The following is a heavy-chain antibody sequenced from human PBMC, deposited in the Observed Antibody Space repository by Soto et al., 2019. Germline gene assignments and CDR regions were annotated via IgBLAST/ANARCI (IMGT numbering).Heavy chain of an antibody. CDR2: INHSGST. CDR3: ARGRRGSSGWYYYYFGMDV. CDR1: GGSFSGYY. J-gene: IGHJ6*02. V-gene: IGHV4-34*01. Sequence: SETLSLTCAVYGGSFSGYYWSWIRQPPGKGLEWIGEINHSGSTNYNPSLKSRVTISVDTSKNQFSLKLSSVTAADTAVYYCARGRRGSSGWYYYYFGMDVWGQGTTVTVSS. D-gene: IGHD6-19*01.